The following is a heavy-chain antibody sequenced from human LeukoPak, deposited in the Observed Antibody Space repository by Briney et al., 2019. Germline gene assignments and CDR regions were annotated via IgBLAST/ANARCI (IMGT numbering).Heavy chain of an antibody. V-gene: IGHV4-59*01. J-gene: IGHJ6*02. CDR3: ARVVGGYVFYYGMDV. Sequence: PSETLSLTCTVSGGSISSYYWGWIRQPPGKGLEWIGYIYYSGSTNYNPSLKSRVTISVDTSKNQFSLKLSSVTAADTAVYYCARVVGGYVFYYGMDVWGQGTTVTVSS. CDR2: IYYSGST. CDR1: GGSISSYY. D-gene: IGHD3-10*01.